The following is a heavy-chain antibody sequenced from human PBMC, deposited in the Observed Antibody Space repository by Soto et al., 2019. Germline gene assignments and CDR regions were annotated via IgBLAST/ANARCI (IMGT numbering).Heavy chain of an antibody. CDR1: GFTFSSSA. CDR3: AAFDPGPMGFDP. CDR2: IVVGSGNT. J-gene: IGHJ5*02. V-gene: IGHV1-58*01. D-gene: IGHD3-9*01. Sequence: SVKVSCKASGFTFSSSAVQWVRQARGQRLEWIGKIVVGSGNTNYAQKFQERVTITSDMSTSTAYMELSSLRSEDTAFYYCAAFDPGPMGFDPWGQGTLVTVS.